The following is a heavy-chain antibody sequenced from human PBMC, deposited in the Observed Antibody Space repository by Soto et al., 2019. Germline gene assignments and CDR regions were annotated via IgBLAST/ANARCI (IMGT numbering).Heavy chain of an antibody. CDR2: ISAYSGNT. CDR3: ARLRCSSTSCYTGYYYYAMDV. J-gene: IGHJ6*02. V-gene: IGHV1-18*04. Sequence: ASVKVSCKASGYRFTSNGISWVRQAPGQGLEWMGWISAYSGNTNYAQKLQGRVTMTTDTSTSTAYMELRGLRPDDTAVYFCARLRCSSTSCYTGYYYYAMDVWGQGTTVTVS. CDR1: GYRFTSNG. D-gene: IGHD2-2*02.